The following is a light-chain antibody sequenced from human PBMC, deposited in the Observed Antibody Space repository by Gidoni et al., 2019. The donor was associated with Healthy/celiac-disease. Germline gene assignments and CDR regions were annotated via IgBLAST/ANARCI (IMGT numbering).Light chain of an antibody. CDR2: LGS. V-gene: IGKV2-28*01. J-gene: IGKJ5*01. Sequence: DIVMTKSPLSLPVTPGEPASISCRSSQSLLHSNGYTYLDWYLQKPGQSPQLLIYLGSNRASGVPDRFSGSGSGTDFTLKISRVEAEDVGVYYCMQALQTPITFGQGTRLEIK. CDR3: MQALQTPIT. CDR1: QSLLHSNGYTY.